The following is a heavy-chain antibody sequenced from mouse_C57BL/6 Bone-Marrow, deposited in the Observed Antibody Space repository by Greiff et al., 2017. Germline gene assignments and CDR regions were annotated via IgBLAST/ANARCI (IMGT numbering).Heavy chain of an antibody. CDR3: ARWPWYFPAY. D-gene: IGHD2-1*01. V-gene: IGHV1-82*01. J-gene: IGHJ3*01. Sequence: QVQLQQSGPELVKPGASVKISCKASGYAFSSSWMNWVKQRPGKGLEWLGRIYPGDGDTNYNGKFKGKATLTADKSSSTAYMQLSSLTSEDSAVYFCARWPWYFPAYWGQGTLVTVSA. CDR1: GYAFSSSW. CDR2: IYPGDGDT.